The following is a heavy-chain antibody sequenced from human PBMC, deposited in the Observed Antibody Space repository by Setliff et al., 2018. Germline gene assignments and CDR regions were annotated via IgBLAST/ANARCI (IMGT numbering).Heavy chain of an antibody. CDR1: GFTFNTYA. D-gene: IGHD6-13*01. CDR2: ISDTAIGI. J-gene: IGHJ4*02. V-gene: IGHV3-23*01. Sequence: GGSLRLSCAASGFTFNTYAMSWVRQPPGKGLERVSSISDTAIGIYYTGSVRGRFTISRDNSKKILFLQMNSLRVEDTAIYYCAKDVVGYSSTWPKRDYFDSWGQGTLVTVSS. CDR3: AKDVVGYSSTWPKRDYFDS.